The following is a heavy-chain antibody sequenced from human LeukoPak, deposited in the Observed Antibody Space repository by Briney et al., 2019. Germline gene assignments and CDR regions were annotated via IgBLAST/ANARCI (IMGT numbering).Heavy chain of an antibody. CDR1: GFTFSNAW. V-gene: IGHV3-15*01. Sequence: GGSLRLSCAASGFTFSNAWMSWVRQAPGKGLEWVGRIKSKTDGGTTDYAAPVKGRFTISRDDSKNTLYLQMNSLKTEDTAVYYCTNTYYYGSVDAAFDIWGQGTMATVSS. CDR3: TNTYYYGSVDAAFDI. J-gene: IGHJ3*02. D-gene: IGHD3-10*01. CDR2: IKSKTDGGTT.